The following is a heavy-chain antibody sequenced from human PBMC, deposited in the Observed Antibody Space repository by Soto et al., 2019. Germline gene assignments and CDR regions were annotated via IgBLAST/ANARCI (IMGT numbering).Heavy chain of an antibody. CDR1: GGSISSYY. J-gene: IGHJ6*02. D-gene: IGHD6-6*01. Sequence: KTSETLSLTCTVSGGSISSYYWSWIRQPAGKGLEWIGRIYTSGSTNYNPSLKSRVTMSVDTSKNQFSLKLSSVTAADTAVYYCAGAIGSIAARPEYYYYYGMDVWGQGTTVTVS. CDR2: IYTSGST. CDR3: AGAIGSIAARPEYYYYYGMDV. V-gene: IGHV4-4*07.